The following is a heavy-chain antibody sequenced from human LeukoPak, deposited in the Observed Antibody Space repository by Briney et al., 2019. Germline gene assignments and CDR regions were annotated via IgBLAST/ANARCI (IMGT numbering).Heavy chain of an antibody. CDR2: IYYSGST. D-gene: IGHD3-10*02. CDR1: GYSISSGYY. CDR3: ALSGALGNNNFDY. J-gene: IGHJ4*02. Sequence: SETLSLTCAVSGYSISSGYYWGWIRQPPGKGLEWIGSIYYSGSTYYNPSLKSRVTISVDTSKNQFSLKLSSVTAADTAVYYCALSGALGNNNFDYWGQGTLVTVSS. V-gene: IGHV4-38-2*01.